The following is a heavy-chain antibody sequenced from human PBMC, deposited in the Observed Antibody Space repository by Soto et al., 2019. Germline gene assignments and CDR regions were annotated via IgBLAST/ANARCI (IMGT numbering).Heavy chain of an antibody. Sequence: SVKVSCKASGGTFSSYAISWVRQAPGQGLEWMGGIIPIFGTANYAQKFQGRVTITADESTSTAYMELSSLRSDDTAVYYCARDTLLQREHDYWGQGNMVTVYS. V-gene: IGHV1-69*13. CDR1: GGTFSSYA. CDR3: ARDTLLQREHDY. CDR2: IIPIFGTA. J-gene: IGHJ4*02. D-gene: IGHD1-1*01.